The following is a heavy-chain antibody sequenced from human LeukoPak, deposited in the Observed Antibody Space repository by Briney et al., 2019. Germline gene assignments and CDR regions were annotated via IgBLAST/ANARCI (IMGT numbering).Heavy chain of an antibody. CDR1: GGSISSYY. J-gene: IGHJ3*02. D-gene: IGHD3-16*01. V-gene: IGHV4-4*07. CDR2: IYHTGKT. CDR3: VRVDSAYDGFDI. Sequence: PSETLSLTCTVSGGSISSYYWSWLRQPAGKGLEWIGSIYHTGKTYQKPSLKSRVTISVDTSKNQFSLKLNSVTPADTAMYYCVRVDSAYDGFDIWGQGTMVTVSS.